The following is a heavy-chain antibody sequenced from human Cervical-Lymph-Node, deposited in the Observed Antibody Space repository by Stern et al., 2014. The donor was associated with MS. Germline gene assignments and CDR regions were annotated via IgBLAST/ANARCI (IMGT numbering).Heavy chain of an antibody. D-gene: IGHD5-18*01. V-gene: IGHV3-49*03. CDR2: LRSKTYGGTP. CDR1: GFSFDDYA. J-gene: IGHJ4*02. CDR3: TRYSGYTYADFDY. Sequence: VQLVESGGGLVQPGRSLRLSCTASGFSFDDYALTWFRQAPGQGPEWVGFLRSKTYGGTPEYATSVKGRFNISRDDSKSVAYLQMNSLRTEDTAVYYCTRYSGYTYADFDYWGQGTLVTVSS.